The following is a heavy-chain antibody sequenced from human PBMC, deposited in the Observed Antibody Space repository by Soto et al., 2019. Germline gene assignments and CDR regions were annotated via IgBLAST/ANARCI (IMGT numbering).Heavy chain of an antibody. CDR1: GFTFRIYS. Sequence: PWGALRLSCAASGFTFRIYSVNGFRQAPGTGLGGVSYISSSSSTIYYEHSVKGRFTISRDNAKNSLYLQMNSLRDEDTAVYYCARDPPILAGYYPRSRGMDVWGQGTPVTVSS. CDR3: ARDPPILAGYYPRSRGMDV. J-gene: IGHJ6*02. V-gene: IGHV3-48*02. D-gene: IGHD3-9*01. CDR2: ISSSSSTI.